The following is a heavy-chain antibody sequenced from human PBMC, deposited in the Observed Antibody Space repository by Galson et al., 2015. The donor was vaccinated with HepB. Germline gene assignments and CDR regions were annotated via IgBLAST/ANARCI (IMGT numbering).Heavy chain of an antibody. V-gene: IGHV3-7*01. J-gene: IGHJ5*02. CDR3: ARGSGAS. D-gene: IGHD3-10*01. Sequence: SLRLSCAASGFTFSSSWMSWVRQAPGKGLEWVANIKQDGSEKYYVDSVKGRFTISRDNAKNSLSLQMNSLRAGDTAVYYCARGSGASWGQGTLVTVSS. CDR1: GFTFSSSW. CDR2: IKQDGSEK.